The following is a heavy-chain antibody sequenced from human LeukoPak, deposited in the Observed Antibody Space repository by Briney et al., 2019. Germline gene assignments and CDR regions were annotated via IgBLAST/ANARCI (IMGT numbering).Heavy chain of an antibody. V-gene: IGHV4-34*01. J-gene: IGHJ5*02. CDR2: INHSGST. CDR1: GGSFSGYY. CDR3: ARFYDRGGFDP. D-gene: IGHD3-22*01. Sequence: SETLSLTCGVYGGSFSGYYWSWIRQPPGKGLEWIGEINHSGSTNYNPSLKSRVTISVDTSKNQFSLKLSSVTAADTAVYYCARFYDRGGFDPCGQGTLVTVSS.